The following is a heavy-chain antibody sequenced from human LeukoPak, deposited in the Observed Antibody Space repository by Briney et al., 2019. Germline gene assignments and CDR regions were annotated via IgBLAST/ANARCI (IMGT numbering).Heavy chain of an antibody. CDR1: GFTFSSYE. J-gene: IGHJ4*02. V-gene: IGHV3-74*01. D-gene: IGHD2-21*01. Sequence: PGGSLRLSCAASGFTFSSYEMNWVRHAPGKGLVWVSRINSDGSSTNYADSVKGRFTISRDNSKNTLYLQMNSLRAEDTAVYYCARKKFQSLSLDYWGQGTLVTVSS. CDR3: ARKKFQSLSLDY. CDR2: INSDGSST.